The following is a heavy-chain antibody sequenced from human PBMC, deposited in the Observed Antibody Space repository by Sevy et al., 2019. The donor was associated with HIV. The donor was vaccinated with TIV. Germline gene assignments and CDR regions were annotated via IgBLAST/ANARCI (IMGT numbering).Heavy chain of an antibody. CDR3: ATSGTTGTTSHFGY. Sequence: ASVKVSCKASGGTFSDFGFHWVRQAPGQELEWMGGIIPIFGTPNYAQQFLGRVTIIADESTSTVYMELNRLTSDYTAVYYCATSGTTGTTSHFGYWGQGTLVTVSS. J-gene: IGHJ4*02. V-gene: IGHV1-69*13. CDR2: IIPIFGTP. D-gene: IGHD1-1*01. CDR1: GGTFSDFG.